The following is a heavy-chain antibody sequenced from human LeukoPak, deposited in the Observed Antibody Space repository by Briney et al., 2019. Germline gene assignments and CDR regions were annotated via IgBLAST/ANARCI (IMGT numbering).Heavy chain of an antibody. J-gene: IGHJ4*02. CDR1: GGSFSGYY. Sequence: KTSETLSLTCAVYGGSFSGYYWSWIRQPPGKGLKWIGEINHSGSTNYNPSLKSRVTISVDTSKNQFSLKLSSVTAADTAVYYCARAFSYYDSSGYYPDWGQGTLVTVSS. CDR2: INHSGST. CDR3: ARAFSYYDSSGYYPD. V-gene: IGHV4-34*01. D-gene: IGHD3-22*01.